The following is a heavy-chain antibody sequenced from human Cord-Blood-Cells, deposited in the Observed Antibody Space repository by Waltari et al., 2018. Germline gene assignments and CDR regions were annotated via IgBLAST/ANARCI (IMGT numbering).Heavy chain of an antibody. Sequence: QVQLVQSGAEVKKPGSSVKVSCNAYGGTFSSHAISWVRQASGQGLEWMGGIIPIFGTANYAQKFQGRVTIPADKSTSTAYMELSSLRSEDTAVYYCARAEDIVATVFDYWGQGTLVTVSS. J-gene: IGHJ4*02. V-gene: IGHV1-69*06. D-gene: IGHD5-12*01. CDR3: ARAEDIVATVFDY. CDR1: GGTFSSHA. CDR2: IIPIFGTA.